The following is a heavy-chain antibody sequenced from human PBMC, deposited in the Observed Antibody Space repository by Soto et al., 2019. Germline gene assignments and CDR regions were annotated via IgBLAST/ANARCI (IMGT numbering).Heavy chain of an antibody. J-gene: IGHJ4*02. D-gene: IGHD6-6*01. Sequence: PGGSLRLSCAASGFTFSSYAMSWVRQAPGKGLEWVSAISGSGGSAYYADSVKGRFTISRDNSKNTLYLQMNSLRAEDTAVYYCAKAVGAARAFDYWGQGTLVTVSS. CDR1: GFTFSSYA. CDR2: ISGSGGSA. CDR3: AKAVGAARAFDY. V-gene: IGHV3-23*01.